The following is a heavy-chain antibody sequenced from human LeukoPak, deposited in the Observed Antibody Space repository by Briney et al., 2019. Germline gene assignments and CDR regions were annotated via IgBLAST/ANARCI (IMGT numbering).Heavy chain of an antibody. Sequence: PGGSLRLSCAASGFTFRDYGMHWVRQASGKGPDWVAAIWYDGGNKYYADSVKGRFIISRDNSKNTLYLQMNSLRAEDTALYYCTRDGENDSRVHNNPFDFWGQGTLVTVSS. D-gene: IGHD3-22*01. V-gene: IGHV3-33*01. CDR3: TRDGENDSRVHNNPFDF. CDR1: GFTFRDYG. J-gene: IGHJ4*02. CDR2: IWYDGGNK.